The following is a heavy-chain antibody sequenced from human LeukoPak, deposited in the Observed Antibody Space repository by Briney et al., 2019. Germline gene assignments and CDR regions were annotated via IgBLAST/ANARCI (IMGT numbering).Heavy chain of an antibody. D-gene: IGHD2-21*02. CDR3: TKAMVVVVVTHPNPIDY. CDR2: ITSSGDNT. CDR1: GFTFRSYA. J-gene: IGHJ4*02. V-gene: IGHV3-23*01. Sequence: GGSLRLSCAASGFTFRSYAMRWVRQAPGKGLEWVSSITSSGDNTYYADSVKGRFTISRDNSRNTLYLQMNSLRAEDTALYYCTKAMVVVVVTHPNPIDYWGQGTPVTVSP.